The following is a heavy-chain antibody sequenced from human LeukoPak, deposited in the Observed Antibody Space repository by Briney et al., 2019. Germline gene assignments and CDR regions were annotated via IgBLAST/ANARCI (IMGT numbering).Heavy chain of an antibody. V-gene: IGHV4-38-2*02. Sequence: SETLSLTCTVSGYSISSGYYWGWIRQPPGKGLEWIGSIYHSGSTYYSPSLKSRVTISVDTSKNQFSLKLSSVTAADTAVYYCASGYSGSYYYWGQGTLVTVSS. CDR1: GYSISSGYY. CDR3: ASGYSGSYYY. J-gene: IGHJ4*02. D-gene: IGHD1-26*01. CDR2: IYHSGST.